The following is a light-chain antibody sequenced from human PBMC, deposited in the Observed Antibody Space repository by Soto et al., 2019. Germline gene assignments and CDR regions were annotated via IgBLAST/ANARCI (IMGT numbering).Light chain of an antibody. J-gene: IGKJ5*01. V-gene: IGKV3-20*01. Sequence: EIVLTQSPGTLSLSPGERATLSCRASQSVSSSYLAWYQQKPGQAPRLLIYGASSRATGIPDRFSGSGSGTDFTLTISSLEPEDFAVYYCQQHGTSPITFGQGTRLEIK. CDR3: QQHGTSPIT. CDR1: QSVSSSY. CDR2: GAS.